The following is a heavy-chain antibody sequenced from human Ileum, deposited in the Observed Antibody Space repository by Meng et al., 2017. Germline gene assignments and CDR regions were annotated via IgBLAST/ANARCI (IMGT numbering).Heavy chain of an antibody. CDR2: IYLAGSP. J-gene: IGHJ4*02. V-gene: IGHV4-4*02. CDR1: GGSISSSFY. CDR3: VRHGGKYFDS. D-gene: IGHD2-15*01. Sequence: AQLQESGPGLVEPSGPLSLTCTVSGGSISSSFYWSWFRQSPGKGLEWIGQIYLAGSPNYNPSPESRVTISVDKSKNQFSLRLTSVTAADTAIFYCVRHGGKYFDSWGQGTLVTVSS.